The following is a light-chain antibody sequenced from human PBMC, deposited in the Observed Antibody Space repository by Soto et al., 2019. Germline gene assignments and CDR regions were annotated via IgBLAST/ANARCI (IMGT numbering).Light chain of an antibody. V-gene: IGKV2-30*01. CDR3: MQGTYWPIT. CDR2: TVS. CDR1: QSLVYSDGNAY. J-gene: IGKJ5*01. Sequence: VVMTQSPLSLPVTLGQPASISCRSSQSLVYSDGNAYLNWFHQRPGQSPRRLIYTVSNRNSGVPDRFSGSGSGTDFTLTISRVEAEDVGVYYCMQGTYWPITFGQGTRLEIE.